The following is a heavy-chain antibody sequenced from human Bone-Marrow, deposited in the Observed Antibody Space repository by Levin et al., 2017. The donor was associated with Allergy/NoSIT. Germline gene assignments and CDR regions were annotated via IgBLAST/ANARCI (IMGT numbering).Heavy chain of an antibody. D-gene: IGHD6-13*01. Sequence: GGSLRLSCAASGFTFSSYAMHWVRQAPGKGLEWVAVISYDGSNKYYADSVKGRFTISRDNSKNTLYLQMNSLRAEDTAVYYCARVGAAGINYYYYYGMDVWGQGTTVTVSS. V-gene: IGHV3-30-3*01. CDR1: GFTFSSYA. J-gene: IGHJ6*02. CDR2: ISYDGSNK. CDR3: ARVGAAGINYYYYYGMDV.